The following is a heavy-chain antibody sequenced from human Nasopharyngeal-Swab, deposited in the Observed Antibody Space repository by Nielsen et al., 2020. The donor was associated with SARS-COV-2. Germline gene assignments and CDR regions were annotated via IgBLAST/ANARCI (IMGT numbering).Heavy chain of an antibody. Sequence: WIRQPPGKGLEWIASIYYRGSTCYNPSLESRLTISEDTSKNQFSLKLTSVTAADTAVYYCAKHPDGRWFGELSYYYYGLDVWGQGTTVTVS. CDR2: IYYRGST. J-gene: IGHJ6*02. D-gene: IGHD3-10*01. CDR3: AKHPDGRWFGELSYYYYGLDV. V-gene: IGHV4-39*01.